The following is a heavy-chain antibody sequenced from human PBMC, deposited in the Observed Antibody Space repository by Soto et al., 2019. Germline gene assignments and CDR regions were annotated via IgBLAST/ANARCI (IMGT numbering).Heavy chain of an antibody. D-gene: IGHD2-15*01. CDR3: ASHSVGVYYYYGMDV. CDR2: IIPIFGTA. V-gene: IGHV1-69*13. J-gene: IGHJ6*02. Sequence: ASVKVSCKASGGTFSSYAISWVRQAPGQGLEWMGGIIPIFGTANYAQKFQGRVTITADESTSTAYTELSSLRSEDTAVYYCASHSVGVYYYYGMDVWGQGTTVTVSS. CDR1: GGTFSSYA.